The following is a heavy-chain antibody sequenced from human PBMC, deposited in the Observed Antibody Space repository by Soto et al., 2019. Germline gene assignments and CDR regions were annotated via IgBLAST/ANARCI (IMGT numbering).Heavy chain of an antibody. CDR2: INSDGSST. Sequence: GGSLRPSCASSGFTFSSEWIHWLRPAPGKVLGWVSRINSDGSSTSYADSVKGRFTISRANAKNTLYLQMNNRITDETGIYYCARDSNYYDSSGPGGYWGQGT. CDR3: ARDSNYYDSSGPGGY. CDR1: GFTFSSEW. J-gene: IGHJ4*02. V-gene: IGHV3-74*01. D-gene: IGHD3-22*01.